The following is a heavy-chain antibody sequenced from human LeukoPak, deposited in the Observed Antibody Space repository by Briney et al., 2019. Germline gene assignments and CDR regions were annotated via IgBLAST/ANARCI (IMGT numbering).Heavy chain of an antibody. J-gene: IGHJ4*02. CDR2: ISAYNGNT. CDR1: GYTFTSYG. Sequence: ASVKVSCKASGYTFTSYGISWVRQAPGQRLEWMGWISAYNGNTNYAQKLHGRVTMTTDTSTSTAYMELRSLRSDDTAVYYCARGHSSGWPEDYWGQGTLVTVSS. D-gene: IGHD6-19*01. CDR3: ARGHSSGWPEDY. V-gene: IGHV1-18*01.